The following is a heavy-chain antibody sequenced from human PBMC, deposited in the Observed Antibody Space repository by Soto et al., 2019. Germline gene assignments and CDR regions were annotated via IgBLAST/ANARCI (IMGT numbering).Heavy chain of an antibody. CDR1: GGSISVGGSY. Sequence: PSETLSLTCTVSGGSISVGGSYWSWIRHRPGKGLEWIGYMYYSGSNYYNPCRMGRVMRSADSSKNQCSLSVSSVTAAVTAVYYCARAPETTPIVRVVVTYFFDSWGKGTMVTVSS. V-gene: IGHV4-31*03. J-gene: IGHJ4*02. CDR2: MYYSGSN. CDR3: ARAPETTPIVRVVVTYFFDS. D-gene: IGHD3-16*02.